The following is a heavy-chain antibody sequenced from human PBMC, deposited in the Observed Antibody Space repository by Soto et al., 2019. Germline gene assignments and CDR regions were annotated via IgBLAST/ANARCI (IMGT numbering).Heavy chain of an antibody. CDR3: ASPKIAFYNWFDP. CDR1: GGSISSSSYY. J-gene: IGHJ5*02. CDR2: IYYSGST. D-gene: IGHD3-3*02. Sequence: SETLSLTCTVSGGSISSSSYYWGWFRQPPGKGLEWIGSIYYSGSTYYNPSLKSRVTISVDTSKNQFSLKLSSVTAADTAVYYCASPKIAFYNWFDPWGQGTLVTVSS. V-gene: IGHV4-39*01.